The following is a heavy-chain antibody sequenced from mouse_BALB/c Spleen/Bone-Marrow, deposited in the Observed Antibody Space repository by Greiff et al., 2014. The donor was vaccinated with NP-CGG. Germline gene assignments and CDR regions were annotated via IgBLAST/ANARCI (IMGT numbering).Heavy chain of an antibody. CDR2: ISSGGSYT. Sequence: EVQLQQSGGDLVKPGGSLKLSYAASGFTFSSYGMSWVRQTPDKRLEWVATISSGGSYTYYPDSVKGRFTISRDNAKNTLYLQMSSLKSEDTAMYYCASTITTVVAEDAMDYWGQGTSVTVSS. D-gene: IGHD1-1*01. V-gene: IGHV5-6*01. CDR1: GFTFSSYG. J-gene: IGHJ4*01. CDR3: ASTITTVVAEDAMDY.